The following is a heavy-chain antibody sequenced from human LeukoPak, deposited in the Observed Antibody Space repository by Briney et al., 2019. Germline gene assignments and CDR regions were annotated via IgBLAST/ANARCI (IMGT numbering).Heavy chain of an antibody. CDR1: GFTFSSSA. V-gene: IGHV3-23*01. D-gene: IGHD1-26*01. J-gene: IGHJ4*02. CDR3: AKDRVGLDY. Sequence: PGGSLRLSCAASGFTFSSSAMSWVRQAPGKGLEWVSAISLSGVNTYYADSVKGRFTISGDVSKNTLYLQMNSLRAEDTAVYYCAKDRVGLDYWGQGSLVTVSS. CDR2: ISLSGVNT.